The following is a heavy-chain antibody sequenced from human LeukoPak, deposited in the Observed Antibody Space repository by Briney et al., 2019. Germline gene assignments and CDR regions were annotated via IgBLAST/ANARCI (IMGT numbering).Heavy chain of an antibody. CDR2: INHSGNT. V-gene: IGHV4-38-2*02. J-gene: IGHJ3*02. Sequence: PSETLSLTCTVSDYSISSDYYWGWIRQPPGKGLEWIGSINHSGNTYYNPSLRSRVTMSVDTSKKQFSLKLSFLTAADTAVYYCARTVGGGARSRAFDIWGHGTVVTVSS. CDR1: DYSISSDYY. D-gene: IGHD4-23*01. CDR3: ARTVGGGARSRAFDI.